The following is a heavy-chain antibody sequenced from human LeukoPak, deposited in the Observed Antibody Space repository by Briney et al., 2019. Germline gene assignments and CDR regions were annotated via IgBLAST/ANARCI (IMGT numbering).Heavy chain of an antibody. V-gene: IGHV4-39*01. CDR2: IYYSGST. D-gene: IGHD3-16*01. CDR3: ARLTGGYDYVWGSYVSDAFDI. CDR1: GGSISSSSYY. J-gene: IGHJ3*02. Sequence: SETLSLTCTVSGGSISSSSYYWGWIRQPPGKGLEWVGSIYYSGSTYYNPSLKSRVTISVDTSKNQFSLKLSSVTAADTAAYYCARLTGGYDYVWGSYVSDAFDIWGQGTMVTVSS.